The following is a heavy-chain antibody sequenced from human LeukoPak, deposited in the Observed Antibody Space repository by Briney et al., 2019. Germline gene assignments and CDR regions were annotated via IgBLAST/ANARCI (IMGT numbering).Heavy chain of an antibody. J-gene: IGHJ5*02. CDR1: GFTFSSYG. CDR3: ARNNWFDP. Sequence: GGSLRLSCAASGFTFSSYGMHWVRQAPGKGLEWVAVISYDGSNKNYADSVKGRFTISRDNSKNTLYLQMNSLRAEDTAVYYCARNNWFDPWGQGTLVTVSS. CDR2: ISYDGSNK. V-gene: IGHV3-30*03.